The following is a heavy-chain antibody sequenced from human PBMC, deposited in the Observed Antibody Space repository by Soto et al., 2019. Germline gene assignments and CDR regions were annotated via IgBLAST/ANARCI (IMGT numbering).Heavy chain of an antibody. CDR1: GGSISSYY. Sequence: SETLSLTCTVSGGSISSYYWSWIRQPPGKGLEWIGYIYYSGSTNYNPSLKSRVTISVDTSKNQFSLKLSSVTAADTAVYYCARGGAYDFWSGYHPMDVWGKGTTVTVSS. D-gene: IGHD3-3*01. V-gene: IGHV4-59*01. J-gene: IGHJ6*04. CDR2: IYYSGST. CDR3: ARGGAYDFWSGYHPMDV.